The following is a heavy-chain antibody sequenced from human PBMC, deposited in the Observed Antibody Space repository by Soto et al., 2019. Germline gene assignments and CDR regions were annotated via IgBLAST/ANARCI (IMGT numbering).Heavy chain of an antibody. Sequence: EVQLVESGGGLVQPGGSQRLSCEGSGFTFSSYWMHWVPQAPGKGLVWVSRINRYGSSTSYADSVKGRFTISRDNAKNTVYLQMNSLRAEDTAVYYCARGGDSSYYDSSGYPAAFDIWGQGTMVTASS. V-gene: IGHV3-74*01. CDR1: GFTFSSYW. J-gene: IGHJ3*02. D-gene: IGHD3-22*01. CDR2: INRYGSST. CDR3: ARGGDSSYYDSSGYPAAFDI.